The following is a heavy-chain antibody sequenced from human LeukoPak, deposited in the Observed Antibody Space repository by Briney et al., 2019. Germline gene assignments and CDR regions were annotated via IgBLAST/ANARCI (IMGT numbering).Heavy chain of an antibody. J-gene: IGHJ4*02. CDR3: ATGHAGATYFDY. Sequence: ASVKVSCKVSGYTLTELSMHWVRQAPGKGLEWMGGFDPEDGETIYAQKFQGRVTMTEDTSTDTAYMELGSLRSEDTAVYYCATGHAGATYFDYWGQGTLVTVSS. D-gene: IGHD1-26*01. V-gene: IGHV1-24*01. CDR1: GYTLTELS. CDR2: FDPEDGET.